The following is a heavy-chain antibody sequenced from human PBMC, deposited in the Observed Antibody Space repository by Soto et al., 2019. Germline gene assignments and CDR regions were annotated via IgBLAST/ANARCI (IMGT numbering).Heavy chain of an antibody. V-gene: IGHV3-53*01. CDR3: AAPPGGGGY. CDR1: GFTVSNNY. Sequence: EVQLVESGGGLIQPGGSLRLSCAVSGFTVSNNYMSWVRQAPGKGLEGVSVIYSGGYTAYGDSVKGRFTISRDNSKNTPYLQRNSLRAGHTGGYSRAAPPGGGGYWGQGTLVTVSS. D-gene: IGHD3-10*01. J-gene: IGHJ4*02. CDR2: IYSGGYT.